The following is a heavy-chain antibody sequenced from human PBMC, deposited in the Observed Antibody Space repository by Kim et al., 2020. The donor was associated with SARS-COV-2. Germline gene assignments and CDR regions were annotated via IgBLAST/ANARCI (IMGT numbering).Heavy chain of an antibody. CDR3: GRSERITISYGRDV. J-gene: IGHJ6*02. CDR1: GFTFSSYW. Sequence: GGSLRLSCAASGFTFSSYWMSWVRQAPGKGLEWVAKIKQEGSEKYYVDPVKGRFTIPRANAKNSLYLKMNSLRPGATAGYYWGRSERITISYGRDVWGQG. V-gene: IGHV3-7*01. CDR2: IKQEGSEK. D-gene: IGHD3-3*01.